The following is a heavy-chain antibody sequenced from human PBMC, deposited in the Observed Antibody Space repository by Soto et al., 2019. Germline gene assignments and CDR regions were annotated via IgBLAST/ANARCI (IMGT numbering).Heavy chain of an antibody. Sequence: QVQLQQWGAGLLKPSETLSLTCAVYGGSFSGYYWSWIRQPPGKGLEWIGEINHSGSTTYNPSLKSRVTISVDTSKNQFSLKLSSVTAADTAVYYCARVELWWFDGLDAFDIWGQGTMVTVSS. J-gene: IGHJ3*02. CDR2: INHSGST. CDR1: GGSFSGYY. D-gene: IGHD2-21*01. V-gene: IGHV4-34*01. CDR3: ARVELWWFDGLDAFDI.